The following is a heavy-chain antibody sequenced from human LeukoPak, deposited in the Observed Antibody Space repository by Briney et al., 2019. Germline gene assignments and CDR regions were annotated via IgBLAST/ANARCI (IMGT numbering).Heavy chain of an antibody. CDR3: AEFAVADTPTPRGFDL. D-gene: IGHD6-19*01. CDR2: ISGSGGST. Sequence: GGTLRLFCAVSGVTFSSYGMSWVRQPPGKGLEWVSDISGSGGSTYYADSVQGRFTISRDNSKNTLYVQMNSLRADDAAVYYCAEFAVADTPTPRGFDLWGQGTLVTVSS. V-gene: IGHV3-23*01. CDR1: GVTFSSYG. J-gene: IGHJ5*02.